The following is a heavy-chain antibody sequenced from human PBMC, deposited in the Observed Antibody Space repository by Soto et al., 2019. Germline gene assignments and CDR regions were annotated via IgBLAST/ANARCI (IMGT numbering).Heavy chain of an antibody. J-gene: IGHJ4*02. CDR1: GDSISSSKW. Sequence: QVQLQESGPGLVKPSGTLSLTCAVSGDSISSSKWWSWVRQPPGKGLEWIGEIYHSGTTTYNPSLKIRVIISVDKSKLQFSLKVTSVTDADTAVYFCASGERQQQRDYWGQGTLVTVSS. CDR2: IYHSGTT. CDR3: ASGERQQQRDY. D-gene: IGHD6-25*01. V-gene: IGHV4-4*02.